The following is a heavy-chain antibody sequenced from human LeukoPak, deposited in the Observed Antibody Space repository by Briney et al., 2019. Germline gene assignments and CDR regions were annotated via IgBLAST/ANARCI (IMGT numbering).Heavy chain of an antibody. CDR3: ARDRKVVVSLGPLDC. J-gene: IGHJ4*02. CDR2: INWNGGST. Sequence: PGGSLRLSCAASGFTFDDYGMSWVRQAPGKGLEWVSGINWNGGSTGYADSVKGRFTMSRDNAKNSLSLQMNSLRVEDTAVYYCARDRKVVVSLGPLDCWGQGILVTVSS. CDR1: GFTFDDYG. D-gene: IGHD2-15*01. V-gene: IGHV3-20*04.